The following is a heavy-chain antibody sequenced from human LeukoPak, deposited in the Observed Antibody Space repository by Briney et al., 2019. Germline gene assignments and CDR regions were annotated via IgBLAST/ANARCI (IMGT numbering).Heavy chain of an antibody. CDR2: INPDSGVA. CDR3: ARGTYGLGTYRWFDP. V-gene: IGHV1-2*02. D-gene: IGHD3-10*01. CDR1: GYTFSGYN. Sequence: WASVKVSCKTSGYTFSGYNMFWVRQAPGQGLQCMGWINPDSGVANYALDFQGRVTMTRDTSNSTVYMELSSLRSDDTAVYYCARGTYGLGTYRWFDPWGQGTQVTVSS. J-gene: IGHJ5*02.